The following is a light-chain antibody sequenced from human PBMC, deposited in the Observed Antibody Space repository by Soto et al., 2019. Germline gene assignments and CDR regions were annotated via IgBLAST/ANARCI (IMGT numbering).Light chain of an antibody. J-gene: IGKJ1*01. Sequence: DIVMTQSPLSLPVTPGEPASISCRSSQSLMHSNGYNCLDWYLQKPGQSPQLLIYLGSTRASWVPDRFSGSGSGTDFTLKISRVEAEDVGVYYCMQALQTPPTFGQGTKVEIK. CDR1: QSLMHSNGYNC. CDR2: LGS. CDR3: MQALQTPPT. V-gene: IGKV2-28*01.